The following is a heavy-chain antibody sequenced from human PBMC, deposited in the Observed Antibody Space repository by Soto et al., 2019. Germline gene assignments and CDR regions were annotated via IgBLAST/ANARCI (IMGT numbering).Heavy chain of an antibody. J-gene: IGHJ4*02. CDR2: IIPIFGTA. D-gene: IGHD3-22*01. V-gene: IGHV1-69*13. Sequence: ASVKVSCKASGGTFSSYAISWVRQAPGQGLEWMGGIIPIFGTANYAQKFQGRVTITADESTSTAYMELSSLRSEDTAVYYCARDPFRYYYSSGYYYFDYWGQGTLVTVSS. CDR3: ARDPFRYYYSSGYYYFDY. CDR1: GGTFSSYA.